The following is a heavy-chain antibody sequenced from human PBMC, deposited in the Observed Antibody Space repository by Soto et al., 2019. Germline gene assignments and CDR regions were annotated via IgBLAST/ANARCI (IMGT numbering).Heavy chain of an antibody. CDR1: GAFISSGNYY. CDR2: IYKSGNT. J-gene: IGHJ4*02. D-gene: IGHD4-17*01. Sequence: SSETLSLTCTVSGAFISSGNYYWSWIRPAPGKGLEWIGHIYKSGNTYYNPSLKSRASISVDTSNNQFSLMVSSVTAADTAVYFCARTKNAYGGYFDHWDQGTLVTVSS. CDR3: ARTKNAYGGYFDH. V-gene: IGHV4-30-4*08.